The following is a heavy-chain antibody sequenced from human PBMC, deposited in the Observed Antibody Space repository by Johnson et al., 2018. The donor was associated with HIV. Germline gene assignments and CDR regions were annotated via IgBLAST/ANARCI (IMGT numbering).Heavy chain of an antibody. J-gene: IGHJ3*02. CDR3: TTAVGGTVILAGAFDI. V-gene: IGHV3-11*01. Sequence: QVQLVESGGGLVKPGGSLRLSCAASGFSFGDYFMSWIRQAPGKGLEWVSYIGSSGSTIYYADSVKGRFTISRDNAKNSLYLQMNSLKTEDTAVYYCTTAVGGTVILAGAFDIWGQGTMVTVS. D-gene: IGHD6-19*01. CDR1: GFSFGDYF. CDR2: IGSSGSTI.